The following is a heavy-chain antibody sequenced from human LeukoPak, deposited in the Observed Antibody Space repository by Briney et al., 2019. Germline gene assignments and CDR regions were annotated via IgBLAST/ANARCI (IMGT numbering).Heavy chain of an antibody. J-gene: IGHJ4*02. D-gene: IGHD6-19*01. CDR1: GFTFSDYY. CDR3: ARDLKGSAWYVDD. Sequence: GGSLRLSCAASGFTFSDYYMTCIRQAPGKGLEWLSYISSSSTYTNYADSVKGRFTISRDNAKNSLYLQMNSLRAEDTAVYYCARDLKGSAWYVDDWGQGTLVTVSS. V-gene: IGHV3-11*05. CDR2: ISSSSTYT.